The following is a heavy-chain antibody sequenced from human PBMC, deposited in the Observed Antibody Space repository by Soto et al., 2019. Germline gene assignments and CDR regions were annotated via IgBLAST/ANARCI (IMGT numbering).Heavy chain of an antibody. CDR1: GFTFSTYS. J-gene: IGHJ4*02. V-gene: IGHV3-21*01. CDR3: ARDDATTRHYGMLT. CDR2: ISSRSDI. Sequence: GGSLRLSCVGSGFTFSTYSINWVRQAPGKGLEWVSSISSRSDIYYADSVKGRFTISRDNSKNTLYLQMNSLRAEDTAVYYCARDDATTRHYGMLTWGQGSQVTVSS. D-gene: IGHD1-26*01.